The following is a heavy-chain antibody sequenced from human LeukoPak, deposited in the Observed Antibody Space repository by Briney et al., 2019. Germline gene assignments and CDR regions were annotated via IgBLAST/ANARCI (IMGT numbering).Heavy chain of an antibody. CDR1: GYTFTSYG. V-gene: IGHV1-18*04. J-gene: IGHJ6*04. CDR2: ISAYNGNT. Sequence: ASVKVSCKASGYTFTSYGISWVRQAPGQGLEWMGWISAYNGNTNYAQELQGRVTMTTDTSTSTAYMELRSLRSDDTAVYYCARDIVVVPAAPPPYYYYGMDVWGKGTTVTVSS. D-gene: IGHD2-2*01. CDR3: ARDIVVVPAAPPPYYYYGMDV.